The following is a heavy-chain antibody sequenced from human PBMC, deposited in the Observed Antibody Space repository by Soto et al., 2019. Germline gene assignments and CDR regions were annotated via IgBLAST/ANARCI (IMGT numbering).Heavy chain of an antibody. V-gene: IGHV1-3*01. CDR1: GYTFTSYA. CDR3: ARGVAGPLHWFDP. Sequence: QVQLVQSGAEVKKPGASVKVSCKDSGYTFTSYAMHWVRQAPGQRLEWMGWINAGNGNTKYSQKFQGRVTITRDTSASTAYMELSSLRSDDTAVYYCARGVAGPLHWFDPWGQGTLVTVSS. D-gene: IGHD6-19*01. CDR2: INAGNGNT. J-gene: IGHJ5*02.